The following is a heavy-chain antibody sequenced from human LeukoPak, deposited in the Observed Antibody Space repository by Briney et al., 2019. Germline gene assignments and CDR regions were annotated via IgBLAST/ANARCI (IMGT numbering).Heavy chain of an antibody. CDR3: ARAQADYYDSSGYYYNYYYYMDV. CDR1: GGSISSGDYY. D-gene: IGHD3-22*01. V-gene: IGHV4-30-4*08. CDR2: IYYSGST. J-gene: IGHJ6*03. Sequence: PSQTLSLTCTVSGGSISSGDYYWSWIRQPPGNVLEWIGYIYYSGSTDCNPFLKSRVTISVGQSTIQFSLKLMAVPAADTAVYYCARAQADYYDSSGYYYNYYYYMDVWGKGTTVTVSS.